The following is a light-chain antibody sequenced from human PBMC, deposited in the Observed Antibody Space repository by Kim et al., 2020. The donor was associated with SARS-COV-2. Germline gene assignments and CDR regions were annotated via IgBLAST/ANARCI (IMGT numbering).Light chain of an antibody. J-gene: IGKJ5*01. V-gene: IGKV3-15*01. Sequence: PGERAALSCKSSQNVGTKLAWYQQKPGQAPRLLIYDASTRASGIPDRFFGSGSGTEFTLIIGRLQSEDFALYYCQQYHNWPPITFGQGTRLEI. CDR1: QNVGTK. CDR2: DAS. CDR3: QQYHNWPPIT.